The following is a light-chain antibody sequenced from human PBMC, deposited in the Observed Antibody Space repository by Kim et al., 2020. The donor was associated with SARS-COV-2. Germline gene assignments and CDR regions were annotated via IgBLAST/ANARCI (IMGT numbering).Light chain of an antibody. V-gene: IGLV3-19*01. Sequence: SSELTQDPAVSVALGQTVTITCQGDSLRGYYASWFRQKSGQAPILVIYGDKNRPSGNPDRFSGPGSGNTASLTITGAQAEDEADYYCNSRDSSGNHVLFGGGTQLTVL. CDR3: NSRDSSGNHVL. J-gene: IGLJ3*02. CDR2: GDK. CDR1: SLRGYY.